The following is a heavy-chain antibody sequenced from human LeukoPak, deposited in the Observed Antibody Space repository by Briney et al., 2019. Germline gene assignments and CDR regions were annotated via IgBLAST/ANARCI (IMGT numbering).Heavy chain of an antibody. CDR1: GFTFSSSA. V-gene: IGHV3-23*01. Sequence: GGSLRLSCAASGFTFSSSAMSWVRQDPGKWLEWVSAISNNGGYTYYADSVQGRFTISRDNSKSTLYLQMSSLRAEDTAVYYCARDKRADEGSKFDYWGQGTLVTVSS. D-gene: IGHD1-26*01. CDR2: ISNNGGYT. CDR3: ARDKRADEGSKFDY. J-gene: IGHJ4*02.